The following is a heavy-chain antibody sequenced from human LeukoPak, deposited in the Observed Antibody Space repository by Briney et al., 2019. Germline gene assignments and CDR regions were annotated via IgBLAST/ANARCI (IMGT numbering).Heavy chain of an antibody. V-gene: IGHV4-59*01. CDR3: ARAESRGRHFDY. J-gene: IGHJ4*02. D-gene: IGHD1-26*01. CDR1: GGSISSYY. CDR2: IYYSGST. Sequence: SQTLSLTCTVSGGSISSYYWSWIRQPPGKGLEWIGYIYYSGSTNYNPSLKSRVTISVDTSKNQFSLKLSSVTAADTAVYYCARAESRGRHFDYWGQGTLVTVSS.